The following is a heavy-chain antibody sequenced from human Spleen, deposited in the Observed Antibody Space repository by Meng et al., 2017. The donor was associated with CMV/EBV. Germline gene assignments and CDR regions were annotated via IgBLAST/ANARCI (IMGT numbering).Heavy chain of an antibody. V-gene: IGHV3-21*01. CDR1: GFTVSSNY. CDR2: ITSSSSYI. CDR3: AGSESPWYQVY. J-gene: IGHJ4*02. Sequence: GGSLRLSCAASGFTVSSNYMNWVRQAPGKGLEWVSSITSSSSYIDYADSVRGRFTISRDNAKKSLYLQMNSLRTEDTAVYYCAGSESPWYQVYWGRGILVTVSS. D-gene: IGHD2-2*01.